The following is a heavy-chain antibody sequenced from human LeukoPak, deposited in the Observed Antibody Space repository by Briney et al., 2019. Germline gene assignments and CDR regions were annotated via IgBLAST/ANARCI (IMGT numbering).Heavy chain of an antibody. V-gene: IGHV1-46*01. J-gene: IGHJ4*02. CDR1: GYTFTSYY. Sequence: ASVKVSCKASGYTFTSYYMHWVRQAPGQGLEWVGIINPSGGSTSYAQKFQGRVTMTRDTSTSTVYMELSSLRSEDTAVYYCARDPDYYDSSGYIDYWGQGTLVTVSS. CDR2: INPSGGST. CDR3: ARDPDYYDSSGYIDY. D-gene: IGHD3-22*01.